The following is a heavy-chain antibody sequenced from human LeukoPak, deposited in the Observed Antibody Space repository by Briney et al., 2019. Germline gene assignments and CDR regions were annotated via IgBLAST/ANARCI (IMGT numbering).Heavy chain of an antibody. CDR2: IYYSGST. J-gene: IGHJ4*02. CDR1: SGSISSTSYY. CDR3: ATYCSSTSCPDWEIDY. V-gene: IGHV4-39*01. Sequence: PSETLSLTCTVSSGSISSTSYYWGWIRQPPGKGLEWIGSIYYSGSTYYNPSLKSRVTISVDTSKNQFSLKLSSVTAADMAVYYCATYCSSTSCPDWEIDYWGQGTLVTVSS. D-gene: IGHD2-2*01.